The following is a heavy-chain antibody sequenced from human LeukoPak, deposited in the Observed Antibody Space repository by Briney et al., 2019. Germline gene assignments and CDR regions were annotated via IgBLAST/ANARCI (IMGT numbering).Heavy chain of an antibody. Sequence: SSVKVSCKASGGTFSSYAISWVRQAPGQGLEWMGGIIPIFGTANYAQKFQGRVTITADESTSTAYMELSSLRSEDTAVYYCARDYRIAAAGYAFDIWGQGTMVTVSS. J-gene: IGHJ3*02. V-gene: IGHV1-69*13. CDR2: IIPIFGTA. CDR1: GGTFSSYA. D-gene: IGHD6-13*01. CDR3: ARDYRIAAAGYAFDI.